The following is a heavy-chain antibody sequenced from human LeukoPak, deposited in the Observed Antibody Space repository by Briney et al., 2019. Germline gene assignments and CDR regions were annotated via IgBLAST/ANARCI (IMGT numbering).Heavy chain of an antibody. CDR3: ARVRRTPGYCSGGSCYEHDAFDI. V-gene: IGHV4-39*07. CDR1: GGSISSSSYY. CDR2: IYYSGST. J-gene: IGHJ3*02. Sequence: SETLSLTCTVSGGSISSSSYYWGWIRQPPGKGLEWIGSIYYSGSTYYNPSLKSRVTISVDTSKNQFSLKLSSVAAADTAVYYCARVRRTPGYCSGGSCYEHDAFDIWGQGTMVTVSS. D-gene: IGHD2-15*01.